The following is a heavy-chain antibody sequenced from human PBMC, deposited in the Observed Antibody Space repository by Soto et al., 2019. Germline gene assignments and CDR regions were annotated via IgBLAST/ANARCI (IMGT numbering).Heavy chain of an antibody. CDR3: ARDNAAAGITWFDH. Sequence: XGSLRLSCAASGVTFSSYAMHWVRQAPGKGLEWVAVISYDGSNKYYADSVKGRFTISRDNSKNTLYLQMNSLRAEDTAVYYCARDNAAAGITWFDHWGQGTLVTVSS. CDR2: ISYDGSNK. D-gene: IGHD6-13*01. J-gene: IGHJ5*02. CDR1: GVTFSSYA. V-gene: IGHV3-30-3*01.